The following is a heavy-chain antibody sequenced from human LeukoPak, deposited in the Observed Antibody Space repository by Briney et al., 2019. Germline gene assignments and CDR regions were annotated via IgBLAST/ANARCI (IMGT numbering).Heavy chain of an antibody. Sequence: SETLSLTCAVSGAFITNSHWGSWARLAPGKGLEWSGEIYHSGTTNYNPSLKSRVTMSVDKSKNQFSLKLTSGTAADTAVYYCATYFYGEYGSYYFDDWGQGTLVTVSS. CDR3: ATYFYGEYGSYYFDD. J-gene: IGHJ4*02. D-gene: IGHD4-17*01. V-gene: IGHV4-4*02. CDR2: IYHSGTT. CDR1: GAFITNSHW.